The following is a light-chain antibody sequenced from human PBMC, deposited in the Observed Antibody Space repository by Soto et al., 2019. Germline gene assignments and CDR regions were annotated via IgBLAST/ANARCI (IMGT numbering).Light chain of an antibody. CDR2: EVN. J-gene: IGLJ2*01. V-gene: IGLV2-14*01. CDR3: CSYAGSYTVL. Sequence: QSALTQPASVSGSPGQSITISCTGTSSDVGGYNYVSWYQLHPGKAPKLIIYEVNNRPSGLSNRFSGSKSGNTASLTISGLQADDEGDYYCCSYAGSYTVLFGGGTKLTVL. CDR1: SSDVGGYNY.